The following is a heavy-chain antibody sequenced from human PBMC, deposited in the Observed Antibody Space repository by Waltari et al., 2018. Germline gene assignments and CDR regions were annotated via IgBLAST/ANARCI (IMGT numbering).Heavy chain of an antibody. J-gene: IGHJ4*02. Sequence: QVQLQQWGAGLLKPSETLSLTCAVYGGSFSGYYWSWIRQPPGKGLEWIGEINHSGSTNYNPSLKSRVTISVDTSKNQFSLKLSSVTAADTAVYYCARVRYCSSTSCLDYWGQGTLVTVSS. CDR1: GGSFSGYY. V-gene: IGHV4-34*01. D-gene: IGHD2-2*01. CDR2: INHSGST. CDR3: ARVRYCSSTSCLDY.